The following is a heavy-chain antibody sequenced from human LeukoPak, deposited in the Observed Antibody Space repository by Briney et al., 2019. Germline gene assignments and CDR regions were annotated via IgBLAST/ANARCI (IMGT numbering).Heavy chain of an antibody. CDR3: ARGTARYYYDGSGYQFYFDY. CDR2: IYDNGGS. J-gene: IGHJ4*02. V-gene: IGHV4-34*11. CDR1: GGSFSGYY. D-gene: IGHD3-22*01. Sequence: SETLSLTCAVYGGSFSGYYWSWIRQPPGKGLEWIGYIYDNGGSNYSPSLKSRVTISLDTSKNQFSLNLTSVTAADTAVYYCARGTARYYYDGSGYQFYFDYWGQGTPVTVPS.